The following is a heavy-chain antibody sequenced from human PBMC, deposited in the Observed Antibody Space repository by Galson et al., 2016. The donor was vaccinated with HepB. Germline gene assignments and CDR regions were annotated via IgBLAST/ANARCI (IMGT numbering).Heavy chain of an antibody. CDR1: GFTFSAYA. Sequence: SLRLSCAASGFTFSAYAMAWARQAPGKGLEWVSGISDSGAHTYYADSVRGRFSISRDDSKSTLYLQMTNLRVEDTALYYCVADHGGLDCFDFWGRGTMVTVSS. CDR3: VADHGGLDCFDF. CDR2: ISDSGAHT. J-gene: IGHJ3*01. V-gene: IGHV3-23*01. D-gene: IGHD4-23*01.